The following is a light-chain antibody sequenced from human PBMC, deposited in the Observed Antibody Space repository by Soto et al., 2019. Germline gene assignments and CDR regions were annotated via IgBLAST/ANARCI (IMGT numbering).Light chain of an antibody. CDR1: QSVSSSY. V-gene: IGKV3-20*01. CDR3: QQYGSSPPFT. CDR2: GAS. J-gene: IGKJ2*01. Sequence: EIVLTQSPGTLSLSPGERATLSCRASQSVSSSYLAWYQQKPGQAPSILIYGASSKATGIPDRFSGSGSGRDFALTISRLEPDDVAVYYCQQYGSSPPFTVGQGTKLEIK.